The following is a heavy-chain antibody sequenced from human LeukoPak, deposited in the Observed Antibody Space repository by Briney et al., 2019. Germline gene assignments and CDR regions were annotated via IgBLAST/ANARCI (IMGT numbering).Heavy chain of an antibody. CDR1: GGSISSGSYY. J-gene: IGHJ5*02. CDR3: ARAYDYGDLNWFDP. CDR2: IYTSGST. Sequence: SQTLSLTCTVSGGSISSGSYYWSWIRQPAGKGLEWIGRIYTSGSTNYNPSLKSRVTISVDTSKNQFSLKLSSVTAADTAVYYCARAYDYGDLNWFDPWGQGTLVTVSS. V-gene: IGHV4-61*02. D-gene: IGHD4-17*01.